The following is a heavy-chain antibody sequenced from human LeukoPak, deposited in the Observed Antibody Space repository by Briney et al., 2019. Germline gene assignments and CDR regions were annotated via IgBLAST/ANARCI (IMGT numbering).Heavy chain of an antibody. J-gene: IGHJ4*02. Sequence: SETLSLTCPVSGASIFSSGDFWDWIRQPPGKGLEWIGSVSYSGGTYYNPSLKSRVTISADTSNNQFSLKLSSVTAADTAVYYCARRTTNRDDLDYWGQGTLVTVS. CDR1: GASIFSSGDF. D-gene: IGHD1-1*01. CDR3: ARRTTNRDDLDY. CDR2: VSYSGGT. V-gene: IGHV4-39*01.